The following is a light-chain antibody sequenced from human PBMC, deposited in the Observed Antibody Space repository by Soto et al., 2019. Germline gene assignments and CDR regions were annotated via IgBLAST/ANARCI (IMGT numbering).Light chain of an antibody. J-gene: IGLJ1*01. V-gene: IGLV2-14*01. CDR3: SAYVGSSTLDV. CDR1: RSDVGAHNY. CDR2: EVS. Sequence: QSALTQPASVSGSPGQSITVSCTGTRSDVGAHNYVSWYQHHPGKAPKLIIFEVSNRPSGVSNRFSGSKSGNTASLTISGLQAEDEADYYCSAYVGSSTLDVFGTGTKVTVL.